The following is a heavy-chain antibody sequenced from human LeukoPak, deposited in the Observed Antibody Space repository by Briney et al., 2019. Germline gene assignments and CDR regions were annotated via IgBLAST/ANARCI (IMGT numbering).Heavy chain of an antibody. D-gene: IGHD3-10*01. CDR3: ARGITMVRGVIIPYYFDY. J-gene: IGHJ4*02. CDR2: IIPIFGTA. CDR1: GGTFSSYA. V-gene: IGHV1-69*01. Sequence: GSSVKVSCKASGGTFSSYAISWVRQAPGQGLEWMGGIIPIFGTANYAQKFQGRVTITADESTSTAYMELSSLRSEDTAVYYCARGITMVRGVIIPYYFDYRGQGTLVTVSS.